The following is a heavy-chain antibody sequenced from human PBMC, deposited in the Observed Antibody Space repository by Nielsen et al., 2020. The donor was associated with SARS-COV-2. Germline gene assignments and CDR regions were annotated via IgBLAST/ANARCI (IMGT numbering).Heavy chain of an antibody. D-gene: IGHD3-22*01. CDR2: INSDGSST. CDR1: GFTFSSYW. J-gene: IGHJ4*02. CDR3: ARVLEANYYDSSGYYLG. V-gene: IGHV3-74*01. Sequence: GESLKISCAASGFTFSSYWMHWVRQAPGKGLVWISRINSDGSSTSYADSVKGRFTISRDNAKNTLYLQMNSLRAEDTAVYYCARVLEANYYDSSGYYLGWGQGTLVTV.